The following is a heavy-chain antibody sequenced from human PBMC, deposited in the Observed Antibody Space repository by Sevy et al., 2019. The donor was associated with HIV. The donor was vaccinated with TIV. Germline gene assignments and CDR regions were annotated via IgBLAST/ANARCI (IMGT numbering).Heavy chain of an antibody. J-gene: IGHJ4*01. CDR1: GFSFSIYW. CDR2: MKQDGSEE. CDR3: VREGLGGYSYSLDY. D-gene: IGHD5-18*01. V-gene: IGHV3-7*01. Sequence: VGSLRLSCVASGFSFSIYWMSWVRQAPGKGLEWVATMKQDGSEEDYVDSVKGRFTISRDNAKNSLFLQMNSLSAEDTAVYYCVREGLGGYSYSLDYWGHGTLVTVSS.